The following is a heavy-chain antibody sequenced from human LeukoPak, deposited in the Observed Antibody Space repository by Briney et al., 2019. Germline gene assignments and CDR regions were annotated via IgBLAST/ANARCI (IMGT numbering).Heavy chain of an antibody. CDR2: ISGSGGST. D-gene: IGHD6-19*01. Sequence: GGSLRLSCAASGFTFSSYAMSWVRQAPGKGLEWVSAISGSGGSTYYADSVKGRFTISRDNSKNPLYLQMNSLRAEDTAVYYCAKKRYSSGWSRLYYFDYWGQGTLVTVSS. V-gene: IGHV3-23*01. J-gene: IGHJ4*02. CDR1: GFTFSSYA. CDR3: AKKRYSSGWSRLYYFDY.